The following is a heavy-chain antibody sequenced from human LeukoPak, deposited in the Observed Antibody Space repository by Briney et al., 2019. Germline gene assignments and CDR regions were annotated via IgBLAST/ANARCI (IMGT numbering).Heavy chain of an antibody. J-gene: IGHJ6*03. Sequence: ASVKVSCKASGYTFTSYDINWVRQATGQGREGMGWMNPNSGNTGYAQKFQGRVTITRNTSISTAYMELSSLRSEDTAVYYCARGRRYSSSWYPSFYYYMDVWGKGTTVTVSS. V-gene: IGHV1-8*03. CDR2: MNPNSGNT. CDR1: GYTFTSYD. D-gene: IGHD6-13*01. CDR3: ARGRRYSSSWYPSFYYYMDV.